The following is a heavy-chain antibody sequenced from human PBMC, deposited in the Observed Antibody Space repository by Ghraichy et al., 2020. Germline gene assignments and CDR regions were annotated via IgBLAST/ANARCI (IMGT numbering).Heavy chain of an antibody. CDR2: ISGSGGST. V-gene: IGHV3-23*01. CDR1: GFTFSTYA. D-gene: IGHD6-19*01. CDR3: AKIAVAGFDY. J-gene: IGHJ4*02. Sequence: GGSLRLSCAASGFTFSTYAMSWVRQAPGKGLDWVSRISGSGGSTYYADSVKGRFTISRDNSRNTLYLQMNSLRAEDTAVYYCAKIAVAGFDYWGQGTLVTVSS.